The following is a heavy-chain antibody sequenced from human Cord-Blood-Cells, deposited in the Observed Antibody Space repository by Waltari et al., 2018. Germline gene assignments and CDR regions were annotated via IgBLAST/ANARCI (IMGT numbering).Heavy chain of an antibody. Sequence: QVQLQESGPGLVKPSQTLSLTCTVSGGSISSGGYYWSWIRQHPGKGLEWIGYIYYSGRTYYNPSLKSRVTISVDTSKNQFSLKLSSVTAADTAVYYCARVERRGLRFLEWKGAFDIWGQGTMVTVSS. V-gene: IGHV4-31*03. J-gene: IGHJ3*02. CDR3: ARVERRGLRFLEWKGAFDI. CDR1: GGSISSGGYY. D-gene: IGHD3-3*01. CDR2: IYYSGRT.